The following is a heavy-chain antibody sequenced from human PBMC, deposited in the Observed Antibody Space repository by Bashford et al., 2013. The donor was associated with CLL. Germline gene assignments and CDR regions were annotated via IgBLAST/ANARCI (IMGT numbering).Heavy chain of an antibody. CDR1: GGTFSSYA. CDR3: ALGYCSSTSCAAEYFQH. Sequence: SVKVSCKASGGTFSSYAISWVRQAPGQGLEWMGGIIPXFGTANYXXKFQGRVTITADESTSTAYMELSSLRSEDTAVYYCALGYCSSTSCAAEYFQHWGQGTLVTVSS. D-gene: IGHD2-2*01. V-gene: IGHV1-69*13. J-gene: IGHJ1*01. CDR2: IIPXFGTA.